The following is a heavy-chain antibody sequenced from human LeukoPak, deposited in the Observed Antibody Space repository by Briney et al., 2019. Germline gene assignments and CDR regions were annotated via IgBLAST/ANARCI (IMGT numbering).Heavy chain of an antibody. Sequence: SETLSLTCTVAGGSISSYYWSWVRQPPGKGLEWIGDIYYSGSTNYNPPLTSRATISVDTSKNQFSLKLSSVTAPDTAVYYCARDATGRDGYNFCFDYWGQGTLVTVSS. V-gene: IGHV4-59*01. CDR1: GGSISSYY. CDR2: IYYSGST. CDR3: ARDATGRDGYNFCFDY. D-gene: IGHD5-24*01. J-gene: IGHJ4*02.